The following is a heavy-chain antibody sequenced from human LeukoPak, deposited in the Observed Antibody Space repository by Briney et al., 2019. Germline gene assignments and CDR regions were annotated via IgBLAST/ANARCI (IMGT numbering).Heavy chain of an antibody. CDR1: GYTFAGYY. CDR3: ARDPAAAGMKFDP. Sequence: ASVKVSCKGSGYTFAGYYIHWVRQAPGQGLEWMGWINPDSGDTNCAQKFQDRVTLIRDTSISTAYMELSRLRSDDTAVYFCARDPAAAGMKFDPWGQGTLVTVSS. D-gene: IGHD6-13*01. V-gene: IGHV1-2*02. CDR2: INPDSGDT. J-gene: IGHJ5*02.